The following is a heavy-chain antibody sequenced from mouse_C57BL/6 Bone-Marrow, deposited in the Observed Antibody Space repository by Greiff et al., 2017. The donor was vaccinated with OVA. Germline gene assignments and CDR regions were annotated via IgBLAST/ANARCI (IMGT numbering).Heavy chain of an antibody. CDR2: IDPSDSET. J-gene: IGHJ1*03. Sequence: QVQLQQPGAELVRPGSSVKLSCKASGYTFTSYWMHWVKQRPIQGLEWIGNIDPSDSETHYNQKFKDKATLTVDKSSSTAYMHLSSLTSEDSAVYYCARDYYGSSRYWYFDVWGTGTTVTVSS. D-gene: IGHD1-1*01. V-gene: IGHV1-52*01. CDR1: GYTFTSYW. CDR3: ARDYYGSSRYWYFDV.